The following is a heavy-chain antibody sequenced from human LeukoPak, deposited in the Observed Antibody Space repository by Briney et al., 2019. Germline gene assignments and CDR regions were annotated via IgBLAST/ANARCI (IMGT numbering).Heavy chain of an antibody. CDR1: GFTVSSNY. Sequence: GGSLRLSCAASGFTVSSNYMSWVRQALGKGLEWVSVIYSGGSTYYAGSVKGRFNIPRDNSKNTLYLQMNSLRAEDTAVYYCARGPGGGYGDFDCWGQGTLVTASS. CDR3: ARGPGGGYGDFDC. V-gene: IGHV3-53*01. D-gene: IGHD5-12*01. CDR2: IYSGGST. J-gene: IGHJ4*02.